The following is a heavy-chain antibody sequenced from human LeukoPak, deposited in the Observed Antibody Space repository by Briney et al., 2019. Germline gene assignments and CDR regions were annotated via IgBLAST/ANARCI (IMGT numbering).Heavy chain of an antibody. V-gene: IGHV3-74*01. D-gene: IGHD6-13*01. Sequence: GGSLRLSCAASGFTFSSDWMHWVRQAPGEGLVWVSRISSDGSSASYADSVKGRFTISRDNAKNTLYLQMNSLRAEDTAVYYCARGFSSSRYEIMGFDIWGQGTMVTVSS. CDR3: ARGFSSSRYEIMGFDI. CDR1: GFTFSSDW. J-gene: IGHJ3*02. CDR2: ISSDGSSA.